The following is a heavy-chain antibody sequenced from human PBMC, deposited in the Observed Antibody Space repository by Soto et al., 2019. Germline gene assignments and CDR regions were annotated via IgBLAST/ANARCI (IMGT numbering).Heavy chain of an antibody. CDR1: GYTLTSYG. Sequence: QVQLVQSGAEVKKPGASVKVSCKASGYTLTSYGLSGVRQAPGQGLEWMGWISTYNGNTKYAQKLQGRVTMTTDTSTSTAYMELRSLRSADTAVYYCAREYCSSTSCYGPDYWGQGTLVTVSS. CDR3: AREYCSSTSCYGPDY. CDR2: ISTYNGNT. D-gene: IGHD2-2*01. V-gene: IGHV1-18*01. J-gene: IGHJ4*02.